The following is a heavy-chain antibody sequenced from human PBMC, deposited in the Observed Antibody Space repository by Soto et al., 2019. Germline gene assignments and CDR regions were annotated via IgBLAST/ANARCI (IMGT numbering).Heavy chain of an antibody. D-gene: IGHD4-17*01. J-gene: IGHJ4*02. CDR1: GFTFDDYA. Sequence: EVQLVESGGGLVQPGRSLRLSCAASGFTFDDYAMHWVRQAPGKGLEWVSGISWNSGSIGYADSVKGRFTISRDNAKNSLYLQMNSLRAEDTALYYCAKSFGDYVHVCDYWGQGTLVTVSS. V-gene: IGHV3-9*01. CDR3: AKSFGDYVHVCDY. CDR2: ISWNSGSI.